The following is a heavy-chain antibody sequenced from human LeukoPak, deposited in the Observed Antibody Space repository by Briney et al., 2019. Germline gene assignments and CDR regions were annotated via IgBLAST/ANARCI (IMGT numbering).Heavy chain of an antibody. Sequence: SETLSLTRTVSGGSISTSTYYWNWIRQPPGKELEWIGNIYYSGYTYYNPSLQSRLTISVDTSRNQFSLKLTSVTAADTAVYYCASRMSVTGTLRYYFDYWGQGTLVTVSS. J-gene: IGHJ4*02. CDR1: GGSISTSTYY. CDR2: IYYSGYT. V-gene: IGHV4-39*01. D-gene: IGHD6-19*01. CDR3: ASRMSVTGTLRYYFDY.